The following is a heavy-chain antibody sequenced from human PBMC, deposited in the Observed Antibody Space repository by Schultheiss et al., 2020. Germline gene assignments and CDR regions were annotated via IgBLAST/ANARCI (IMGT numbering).Heavy chain of an antibody. CDR2: INHSGST. D-gene: IGHD1-14*01. CDR3: ASPTGYYYYGMDV. CDR1: GGSISSYY. Sequence: SETLSLTCTVSGGSISSYYWSWIRQPPGKGLEWIGEINHSGSTNYNPSLKSRVTISVDTSKNQFSLKLSSVTAADTAVYYCASPTGYYYYGMDVWGQGTTVTVSS. J-gene: IGHJ6*02. V-gene: IGHV4-34*01.